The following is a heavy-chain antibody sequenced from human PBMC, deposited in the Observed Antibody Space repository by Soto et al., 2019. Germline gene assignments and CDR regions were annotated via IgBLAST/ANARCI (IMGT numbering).Heavy chain of an antibody. CDR2: INHSGST. V-gene: IGHV4-34*01. CDR3: ARCGGVYDFWSGYAFDI. Sequence: SETLSLTCAVYGGSFSGYYWSWIRQPPGKGLEWIGEINHSGSTNYNPSLKNRVTISVDTSKNQFSLKLGSVTAADTAVYYCARCGGVYDFWSGYAFDIWGQGTMVTVSS. J-gene: IGHJ3*02. D-gene: IGHD3-3*01. CDR1: GGSFSGYY.